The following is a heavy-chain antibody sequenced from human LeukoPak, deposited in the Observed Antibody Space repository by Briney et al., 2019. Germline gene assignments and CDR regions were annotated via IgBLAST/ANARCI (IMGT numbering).Heavy chain of an antibody. CDR3: ARTNYYDSSGSVHFDY. Sequence: PSETLSLTCAVYGGSFSGYYWSWIRQPPGKGLEWIGEINHSGSTNYNPSLKSRATISVDTSKNQFSLKLSSVTAADTAVYYCARTNYYDSSGSVHFDYWGQGTLVTVSS. D-gene: IGHD3-22*01. CDR2: INHSGST. CDR1: GGSFSGYY. J-gene: IGHJ4*02. V-gene: IGHV4-34*01.